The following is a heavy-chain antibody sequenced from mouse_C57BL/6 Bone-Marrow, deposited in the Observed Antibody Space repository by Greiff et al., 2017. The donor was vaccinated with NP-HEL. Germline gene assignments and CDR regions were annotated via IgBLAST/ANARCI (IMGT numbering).Heavy chain of an antibody. CDR3: SYMAWFAY. J-gene: IGHJ3*01. CDR2: IYPRDGSS. CDR1: GYTFTSYD. V-gene: IGHV1-85*01. Sequence: VKLQESGPELVKPGASVKLSCKASGYTFTSYDINWVKQRPGQGLEWIGWIYPRDGSSKYNEKFKGKATLTVDTSSSTAYMELHSLTSEDSAVYFCSYMAWFAYWGQGTLVTVSA.